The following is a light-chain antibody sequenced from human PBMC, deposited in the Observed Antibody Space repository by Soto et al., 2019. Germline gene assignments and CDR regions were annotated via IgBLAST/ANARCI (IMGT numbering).Light chain of an antibody. Sequence: QSALTQPRSVSGTPGQSVTISCTGTSSDVGNYNYVSWYQQHPGKAPKLMIYLVSKRPSGVPDRFSGSKSGNTASLTITGLQAEEEADYYCCSYAGSYIYVFGTGTKLTVL. CDR2: LVS. V-gene: IGLV2-11*01. CDR1: SSDVGNYNY. J-gene: IGLJ1*01. CDR3: CSYAGSYIYV.